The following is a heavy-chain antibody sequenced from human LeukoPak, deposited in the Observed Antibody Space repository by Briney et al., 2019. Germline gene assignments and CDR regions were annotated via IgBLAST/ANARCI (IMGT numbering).Heavy chain of an antibody. D-gene: IGHD2-2*01. CDR3: ARDRTETLGYCSSTSCYEFDY. J-gene: IGHJ4*02. CDR1: GFTFSSYS. CDR2: ISSSSSTI. V-gene: IGHV3-48*02. Sequence: GGSLRLSCAASGFTFSSYSMTWVRQAPGKGLEWVSYISSSSSTIYYADSVKGRFTISRDNAKNSLYLQMNSLRDEDTAVYYCARDRTETLGYCSSTSCYEFDYWGQGTLVTVSS.